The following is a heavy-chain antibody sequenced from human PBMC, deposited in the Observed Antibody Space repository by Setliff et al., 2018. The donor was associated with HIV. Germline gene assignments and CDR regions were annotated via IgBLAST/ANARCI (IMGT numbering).Heavy chain of an antibody. Sequence: SETLSLTCTVSGGFLSRSTYYWGWIRQPPGKGLEWIGALSSNGNTYYNPSLKSRVTLSIDSSKNLFSLKLNSLTAADTAVYYCARARGPPLPVLDFWGPGTLVTVSS. V-gene: IGHV4-39*07. CDR2: LSSNGNT. CDR3: ARARGPPLPVLDF. J-gene: IGHJ4*02. CDR1: GGFLSRSTYY. D-gene: IGHD3-10*01.